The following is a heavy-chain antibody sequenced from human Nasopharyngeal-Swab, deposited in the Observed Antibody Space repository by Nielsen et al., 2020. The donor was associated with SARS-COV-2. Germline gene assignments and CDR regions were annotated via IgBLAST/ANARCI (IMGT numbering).Heavy chain of an antibody. CDR1: GFTFSSYA. CDR3: ARGYIITKTDYYFDY. Sequence: GESLKISCAASGFTFSSYAMSWVRQAPGKGLEWVSAISGSGGSTYYADSVKGRFTISRDNSKNTLYLQMNSLRAEDTAVYYCARGYIITKTDYYFDYWGQGTLVTVSS. J-gene: IGHJ4*02. D-gene: IGHD3-10*01. V-gene: IGHV3-23*01. CDR2: ISGSGGST.